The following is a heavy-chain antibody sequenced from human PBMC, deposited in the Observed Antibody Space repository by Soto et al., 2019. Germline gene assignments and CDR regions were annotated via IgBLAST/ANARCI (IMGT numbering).Heavy chain of an antibody. V-gene: IGHV1-69*13. J-gene: IGHJ6*02. CDR3: AGVVERYYYYGMDV. CDR2: IIPIFGTA. CDR1: GGTFSSYA. Sequence: ASVKVSCKASGGTFSSYAISWVRQAPGQGLEWMGGIIPIFGTANYAQKFQGRVTITADESTSTAYMELSSLRSEDTAVYYCAGVVERYYYYGMDVWGQGTTVTVSS.